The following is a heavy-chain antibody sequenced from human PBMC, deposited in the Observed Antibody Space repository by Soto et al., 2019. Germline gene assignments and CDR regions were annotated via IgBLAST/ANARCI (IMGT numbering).Heavy chain of an antibody. CDR3: AREGYSYGYIYYGMDV. J-gene: IGHJ6*02. Sequence: QVQLVQSGAEVKKPGSSVKVSCKASGGTFSSYAISWVRQAPGQGPEWMGGIIPIFGTANYAQKFQGRVTITADKSTSTAYMELSSLRSEDTAVYYCAREGYSYGYIYYGMDVWGQGTTVTVSS. CDR1: GGTFSSYA. D-gene: IGHD5-18*01. V-gene: IGHV1-69*06. CDR2: IIPIFGTA.